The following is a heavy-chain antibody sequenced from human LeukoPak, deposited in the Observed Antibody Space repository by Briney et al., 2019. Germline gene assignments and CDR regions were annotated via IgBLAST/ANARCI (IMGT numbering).Heavy chain of an antibody. Sequence: ASETLSLTCTVSGGSISSYYWSWIRQPPGKGLEWIGYIYYSGSTNYNPSLKSRVTISVDTSKNQFSLKLGSVTAADTAVYYCASSNDEDAFDIWGQGTMVTVSS. J-gene: IGHJ3*02. CDR1: GGSISSYY. D-gene: IGHD1-1*01. CDR3: ASSNDEDAFDI. V-gene: IGHV4-59*01. CDR2: IYYSGST.